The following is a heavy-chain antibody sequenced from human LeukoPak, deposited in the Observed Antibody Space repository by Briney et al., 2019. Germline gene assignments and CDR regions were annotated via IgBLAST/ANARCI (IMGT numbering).Heavy chain of an antibody. J-gene: IGHJ4*02. CDR3: ARGGHYGGRPPSPD. Sequence: SEALSLTCAVYGGSFSGYYWSWIRQPPGKGLEWIGEINHSGSTNYNPSLKSRVTISVDTSKNQFSLKLSSVTAADTAVYYCARGGHYGGRPPSPDWGQGTLVTVSS. CDR2: INHSGST. V-gene: IGHV4-34*01. CDR1: GGSFSGYY. D-gene: IGHD4-23*01.